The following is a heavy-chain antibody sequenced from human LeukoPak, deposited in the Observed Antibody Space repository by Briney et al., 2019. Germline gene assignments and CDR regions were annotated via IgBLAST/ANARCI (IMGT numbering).Heavy chain of an antibody. D-gene: IGHD3-22*01. Sequence: ASVTVSCKASGYTFTGYYMHWVRQAPGQGLEWMGWINPNSGGTNYAQKFQGRVTMTRDTSISTAYMELSRLRSDDTAVYYCATPVYYDSSGYPRLDYWGQGTLVTVSS. CDR1: GYTFTGYY. V-gene: IGHV1-2*02. CDR2: INPNSGGT. CDR3: ATPVYYDSSGYPRLDY. J-gene: IGHJ4*02.